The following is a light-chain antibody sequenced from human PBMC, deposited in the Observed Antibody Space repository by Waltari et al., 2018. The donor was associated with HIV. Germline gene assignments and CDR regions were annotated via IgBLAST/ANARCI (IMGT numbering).Light chain of an antibody. CDR3: QQYGGSPYT. CDR2: GAS. Sequence: EIVLTQSPGTLSLSPGERATLSCRARQSVSSNYLAWYQHKPGQAPRLLIYGASSRATGITDRFSGSGSGTDFTLTISRLEPEDFAVYYCQQYGGSPYTFGQGTKLEIK. V-gene: IGKV3-20*01. J-gene: IGKJ2*01. CDR1: QSVSSNY.